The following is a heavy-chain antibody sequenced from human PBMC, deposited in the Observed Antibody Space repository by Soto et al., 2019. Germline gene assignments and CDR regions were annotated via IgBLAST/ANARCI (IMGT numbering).Heavy chain of an antibody. V-gene: IGHV4-31*03. J-gene: IGHJ5*02. CDR3: ARDQGRTAAGTWFDP. D-gene: IGHD6-13*01. Sequence: SETLSLTCTVSGGSISSGGYYWSWIRQHPGKGLEWIGYIYYSGSTYYNPSLKSRVTISVDTSKNQFSLKLSSVTAADTAVYYCARDQGRTAAGTWFDPWGQGTLVTGS. CDR2: IYYSGST. CDR1: GGSISSGGYY.